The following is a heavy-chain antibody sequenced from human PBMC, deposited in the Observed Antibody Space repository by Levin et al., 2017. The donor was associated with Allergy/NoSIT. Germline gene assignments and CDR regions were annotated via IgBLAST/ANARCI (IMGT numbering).Heavy chain of an antibody. V-gene: IGHV4-59*01. CDR3: ARVQESVYLETDAFDI. CDR1: GGSISSYY. D-gene: IGHD5/OR15-5a*01. Sequence: SETLSLTCTVSGGSISSYYWSWIRQPPGKGLEWIGYIYYSGSTNYNPSLKSRVTISVDTSKNQFSLKLSSVTAADTAVYYCARVQESVYLETDAFDIWGQGTMVTVSS. J-gene: IGHJ3*02. CDR2: IYYSGST.